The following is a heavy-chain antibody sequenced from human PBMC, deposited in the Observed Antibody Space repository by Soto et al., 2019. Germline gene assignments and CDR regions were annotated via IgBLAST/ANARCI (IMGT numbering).Heavy chain of an antibody. D-gene: IGHD1-26*01. V-gene: IGHV3-74*01. CDR1: GFTFSSYW. J-gene: IGHJ6*03. Sequence: GGSLRLSCAASGFTFSSYWMHWVRQAPGKWLVWVSRIKCDGSSKNYADSVKGRFTISRDNSKNTLYLQMNSLRAEDTAVFYCAKPNLRGWGSAGYMDVWGKGTTVTVSS. CDR2: IKCDGSSK. CDR3: AKPNLRGWGSAGYMDV.